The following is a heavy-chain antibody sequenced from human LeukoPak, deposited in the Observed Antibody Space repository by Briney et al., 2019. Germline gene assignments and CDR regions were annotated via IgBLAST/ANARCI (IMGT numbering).Heavy chain of an antibody. CDR2: TSADERIK. CDR1: GLPFNDDV. D-gene: IGHD1-26*01. Sequence: GRSLRLSCTVSGLPFNDDVIHWVRQAPGKGLEWVAVTSADERIKIYNDSVRGRFTISRDNSKNTQYLQMNSLRVEDTAVYYCARDPVLGAPDYLDYWGRGTLVSVSS. V-gene: IGHV3-30*03. CDR3: ARDPVLGAPDYLDY. J-gene: IGHJ4*02.